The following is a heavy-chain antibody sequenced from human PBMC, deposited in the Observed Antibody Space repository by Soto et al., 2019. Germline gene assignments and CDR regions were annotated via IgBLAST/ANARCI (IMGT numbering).Heavy chain of an antibody. CDR2: IGTAGDP. Sequence: EVQLVESGGDLVQPGGSLRLSCAASGFTFSSYDMHWVRQAAGKGLEWVSAIGTAGDPYCTDSAKGRFTISRENAQNSLFLQMNSLRAGDTAVYYCARGSFGAGSFRAYMDVWGRGTTVTVSS. CDR1: GFTFSSYD. J-gene: IGHJ6*03. CDR3: ARGSFGAGSFRAYMDV. D-gene: IGHD3-10*01. V-gene: IGHV3-13*05.